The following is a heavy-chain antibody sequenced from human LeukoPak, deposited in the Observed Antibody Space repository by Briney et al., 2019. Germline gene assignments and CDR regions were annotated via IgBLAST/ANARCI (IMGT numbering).Heavy chain of an antibody. J-gene: IGHJ4*02. CDR3: ARIGYSSSSIDY. Sequence: GGSLRLSCAASGFIFSNYWMSWVRQAPGKRLAWVANIKQDGSDKYYVDSVKGRFTFSRDNAKNSLYLQMNSLRVEDTGVYYCARIGYSSSSIDYWGQGTLVTVSS. CDR2: IKQDGSDK. D-gene: IGHD6-6*01. V-gene: IGHV3-7*01. CDR1: GFIFSNYW.